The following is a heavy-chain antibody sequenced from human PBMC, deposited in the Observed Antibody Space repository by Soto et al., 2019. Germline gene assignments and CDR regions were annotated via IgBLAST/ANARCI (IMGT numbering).Heavy chain of an antibody. CDR2: ISYDGSNK. Sequence: WGSLRLSCAASGFTFISYGIHWCRQAPVKGLEWVAVISYDGSNKYYADSVEGRFTISRDNSKNTLYLQMNSLRAEDTAVYYCAKASSVAGPFDYWGQGTLVTVSS. D-gene: IGHD6-19*01. CDR1: GFTFISYG. V-gene: IGHV3-30*18. CDR3: AKASSVAGPFDY. J-gene: IGHJ4*02.